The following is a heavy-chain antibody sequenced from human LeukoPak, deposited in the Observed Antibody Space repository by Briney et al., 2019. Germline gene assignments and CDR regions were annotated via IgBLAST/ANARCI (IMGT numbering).Heavy chain of an antibody. CDR3: ARGGGGNSYGY. D-gene: IGHD4-23*01. CDR1: GFTFSSYS. CDR2: ISSSSTI. V-gene: IGHV3-48*01. Sequence: PGGSLRLSCAASGFTFSSYSMNWVRQAPGKGLEWVSYISSSSTIYYADSVKGRFTISRDNAKNSLYLQMNGLRAEDTAVYYCARGGGGNSYGYWGQGTLVTVSS. J-gene: IGHJ4*02.